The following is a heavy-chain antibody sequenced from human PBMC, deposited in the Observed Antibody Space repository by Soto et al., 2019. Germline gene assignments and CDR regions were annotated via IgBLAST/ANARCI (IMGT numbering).Heavy chain of an antibody. CDR3: ARPSPSGYDREEWFDP. D-gene: IGHD5-12*01. V-gene: IGHV1-2*02. CDR1: GYTFTGCY. CDR2: INPNSGGT. J-gene: IGHJ5*02. Sequence: GASVKVSCKASGYTFTGCYMHWVRQAPGQGLEWMGWINPNSGGTNYAQKFQGRVTMTRDTSISTAYMELSRLRSDDTAVYYCARPSPSGYDREEWFDPWGQGTLVTVSS.